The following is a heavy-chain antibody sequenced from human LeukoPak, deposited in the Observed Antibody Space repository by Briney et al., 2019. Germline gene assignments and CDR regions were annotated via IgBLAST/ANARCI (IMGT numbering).Heavy chain of an antibody. CDR1: GYTFTSYG. Sequence: PGASVKVSCKASGYTFTSYGISWVRQAPGQRLEWMGWISAYNGNTNYAQKLQGRVTMTTDTSTSTAYMELRSLRSDDTAVYYCARADCSGGSCYLIDYWGQGTLVTVSS. D-gene: IGHD2-15*01. CDR3: ARADCSGGSCYLIDY. J-gene: IGHJ4*02. V-gene: IGHV1-18*01. CDR2: ISAYNGNT.